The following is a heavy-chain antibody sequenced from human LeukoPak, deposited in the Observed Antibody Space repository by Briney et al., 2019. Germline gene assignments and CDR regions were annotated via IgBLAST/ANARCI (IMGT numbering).Heavy chain of an antibody. Sequence: NPSETLSLTCTVSGASIDFESYYWSWVRQSAGKGLEWIGRIDHGGVTNYNPSHQSRVTISLDTSQKQFSLKLNSVTAADTAVYYCARGHDYYSEYFQHWGQGTLVSVSS. J-gene: IGHJ1*01. D-gene: IGHD1-26*01. V-gene: IGHV4-61*02. CDR1: GASIDFESYY. CDR2: IDHGGVT. CDR3: ARGHDYYSEYFQH.